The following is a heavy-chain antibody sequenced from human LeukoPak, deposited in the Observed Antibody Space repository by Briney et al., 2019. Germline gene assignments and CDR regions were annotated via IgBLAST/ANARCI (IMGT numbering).Heavy chain of an antibody. V-gene: IGHV3-23*01. CDR1: GFTFGIYA. CDR3: ATLPRGPTGYVGYGGEDY. D-gene: IGHD5-12*01. Sequence: GGSLRLSCAASGFTFGIYAMTWVRQAPGKGLQWVSAITGSGGSTYYADSVKGRFTISRDNSKNTLYLRMNGLRAEDTAVYYCATLPRGPTGYVGYGGEDYWGQGALVTVSS. CDR2: ITGSGGST. J-gene: IGHJ4*02.